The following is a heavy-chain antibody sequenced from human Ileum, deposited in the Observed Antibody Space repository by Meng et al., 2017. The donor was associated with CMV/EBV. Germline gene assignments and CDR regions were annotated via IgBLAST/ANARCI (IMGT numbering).Heavy chain of an antibody. CDR3: ARGGTWPPNFDY. J-gene: IGHJ4*02. V-gene: IGHV4-34*01. CDR2: IDHRGAT. CDR1: GGSFVGFY. Sequence: GGSFVGFYWGWVGRPPGRGLEGMGEIDHRGATNCNLSRKSRVSFSVETSKNHFSLNLSSVPAADTAVYYCARGGTWPPNFDYWDQGALVTVS.